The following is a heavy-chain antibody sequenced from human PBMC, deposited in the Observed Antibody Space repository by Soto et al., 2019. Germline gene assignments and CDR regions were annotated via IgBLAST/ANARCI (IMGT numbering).Heavy chain of an antibody. D-gene: IGHD5-18*01. CDR1: GLAFRSYE. V-gene: IGHV3-48*03. J-gene: IGHJ6*02. CDR3: ARYSYGYGGYYYYGMDG. Sequence: GESLSLSCTASGLAFRSYEMNWVRPAPGKGLEGVSYVSSSGSTIYYADSVKGRFTISRDNAKNSLYLQMNSLRAEDTAVYYCARYSYGYGGYYYYGMDGWGQGTTVTVS. CDR2: VSSSGSTI.